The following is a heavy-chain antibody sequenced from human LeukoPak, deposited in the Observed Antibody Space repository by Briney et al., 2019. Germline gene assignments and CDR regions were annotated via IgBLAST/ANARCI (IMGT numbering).Heavy chain of an antibody. J-gene: IGHJ3*02. CDR3: ARGGGSCYSECAFDI. CDR2: INPNSGCR. V-gene: IGHV1-2*02. CDR1: GYTFTGYY. Sequence: ASVKVSCKASGYTFTGYYMHWVRQAPGQGLEWMGWINPNSGCRNYAQKFQGRVTMTRDTSISTAYMELSRLRSDGTAVYYCARGGGSCYSECAFDIWGQGTMVTVSS. D-gene: IGHD2-15*01.